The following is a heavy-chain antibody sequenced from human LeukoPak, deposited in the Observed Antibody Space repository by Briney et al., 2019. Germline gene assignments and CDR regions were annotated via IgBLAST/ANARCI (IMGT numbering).Heavy chain of an antibody. V-gene: IGHV3-64D*09. J-gene: IGHJ4*02. D-gene: IGHD3-10*01. Sequence: GGSLRLSCSASGFTFSSYTMHWVRQAPGKGLEYVSAISSNGGSTYYADSVKGRFTISRDNSKNTLSLQMTSLRAEDTALYYCARSYGSGSYGYWGQGTLVTVSS. CDR3: ARSYGSGSYGY. CDR2: ISSNGGST. CDR1: GFTFSSYT.